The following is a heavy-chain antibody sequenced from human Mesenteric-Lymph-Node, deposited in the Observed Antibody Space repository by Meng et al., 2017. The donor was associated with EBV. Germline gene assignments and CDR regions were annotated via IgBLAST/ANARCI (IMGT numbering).Heavy chain of an antibody. CDR2: LAWDDDK. V-gene: IGHV2-5*02. J-gene: IGHJ4*02. CDR1: GFSLNSNGVG. D-gene: IGHD4-17*01. CDR3: AHYLTVTYFDY. Sequence: HIPVRRSGPTRVKPTQTLTLSFPFSGFSLNSNGVGVGWIRPPPGKALEWLALLAWDDDKRYSPSLKSRLTITKDTSKNQVVLTMTNMDPVDTATYYCAHYLTVTYFDYWGQGTLVTVSS.